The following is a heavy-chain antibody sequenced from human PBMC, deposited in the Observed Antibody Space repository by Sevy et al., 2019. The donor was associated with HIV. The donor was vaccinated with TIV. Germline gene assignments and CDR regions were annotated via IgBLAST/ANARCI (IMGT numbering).Heavy chain of an antibody. J-gene: IGHJ4*02. CDR1: GFTFSGSA. CDR2: IRSKANSYAT. Sequence: GGYLRLSCAASGFTFSGSAMHWVRQASGKGLEWVGRIRSKANSYATAYAASVKGRFTISRDDSKNTAYLQMNSLKTEDTAVYYCTTLGITFGGVARDFDYWGQGTLVNVSS. CDR3: TTLGITFGGVARDFDY. D-gene: IGHD3-16*01. V-gene: IGHV3-73*01.